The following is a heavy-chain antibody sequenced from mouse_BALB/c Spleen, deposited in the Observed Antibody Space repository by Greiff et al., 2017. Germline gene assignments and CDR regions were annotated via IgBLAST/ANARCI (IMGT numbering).Heavy chain of an antibody. D-gene: IGHD1-1*01. J-gene: IGHJ4*01. CDR1: GYSITSDYA. V-gene: IGHV3-2*02. Sequence: VQLKESGPGLVKPSQSLSLTCTVTGYSITSDYAWNWIRQFPGNKLEWMGYISYSGSTSYNPSLKSRISITRDTSKNQFFLQLNSVTTEDTATYYCARAYYYGSSYPDAMDYWGQGTSVTVSS. CDR2: ISYSGST. CDR3: ARAYYYGSSYPDAMDY.